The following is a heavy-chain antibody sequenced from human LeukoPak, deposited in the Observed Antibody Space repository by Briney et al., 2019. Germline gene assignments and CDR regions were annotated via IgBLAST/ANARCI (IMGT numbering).Heavy chain of an antibody. CDR2: ITSHTVT. Sequence: PGGSLRLSCVTSGFTFSSSGVGWVRQAPGKGLEWLSYITSHTVTHYMDSVKGRFTISRDNAKNSLYLQMDSLRAEDTAVYYCAKGQPALGYWGQGTLVTVSS. CDR1: GFTFSSSG. V-gene: IGHV3-48*04. CDR3: AKGQPALGY. J-gene: IGHJ4*02.